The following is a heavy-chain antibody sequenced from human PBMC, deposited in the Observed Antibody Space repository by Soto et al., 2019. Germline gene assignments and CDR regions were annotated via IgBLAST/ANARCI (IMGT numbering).Heavy chain of an antibody. V-gene: IGHV3-21*01. Sequence: EVQLVESGGGLVKPGGSLRLSCAASGFTFSSYSMNWVRQAPGKGLEWVSSISSSSSYIYYADSVKGRFTISRDNAKNSLYLQMNSLRAEDTAVYYCARGRVLRWYSDYWGQGTLVTVSS. D-gene: IGHD4-17*01. CDR3: ARGRVLRWYSDY. J-gene: IGHJ4*02. CDR2: ISSSSSYI. CDR1: GFTFSSYS.